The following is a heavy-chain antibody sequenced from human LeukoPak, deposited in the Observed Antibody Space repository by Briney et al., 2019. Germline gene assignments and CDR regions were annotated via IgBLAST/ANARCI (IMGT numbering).Heavy chain of an antibody. J-gene: IGHJ3*02. Sequence: PSETLSLTCTVSTDSIKGYYWSWIRQPAGKGLEWIGRIYTSGITNYNPSLKSRVTISVDTSKNQFSLKLSSVTAADTAVYYCARAYYDSSGYYYEDAFDIWGQGTMVTVSS. D-gene: IGHD3-22*01. CDR2: IYTSGIT. CDR3: ARAYYDSSGYYYEDAFDI. CDR1: TDSIKGYY. V-gene: IGHV4-4*07.